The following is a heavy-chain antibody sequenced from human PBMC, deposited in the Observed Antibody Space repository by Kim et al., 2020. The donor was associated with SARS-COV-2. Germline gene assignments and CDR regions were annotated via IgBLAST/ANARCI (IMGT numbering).Heavy chain of an antibody. D-gene: IGHD3-10*01. Sequence: SLKSRVTISVDTSKNQFSLKLSSVTAADTAVYYCAVGVWFGELDSYYFDYWGQGTLVTVSS. CDR3: AVGVWFGELDSYYFDY. J-gene: IGHJ4*02. V-gene: IGHV4-31*02.